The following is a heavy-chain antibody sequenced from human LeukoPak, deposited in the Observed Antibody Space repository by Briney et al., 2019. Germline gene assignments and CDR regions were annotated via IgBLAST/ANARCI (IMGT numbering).Heavy chain of an antibody. D-gene: IGHD2-2*01. CDR3: AKDGGYCSSTSCYSPPYAFDI. Sequence: GGSLRLSCAASGFTFSSYAMSWVRQAPGKGLEWGSVISGSGGGTYYADSVKGRFTISRDNSKNTLYLQMNSLRAEDTAVYYCAKDGGYCSSTSCYSPPYAFDIWGQGTMVTVSS. V-gene: IGHV3-23*01. CDR2: ISGSGGGT. J-gene: IGHJ3*02. CDR1: GFTFSSYA.